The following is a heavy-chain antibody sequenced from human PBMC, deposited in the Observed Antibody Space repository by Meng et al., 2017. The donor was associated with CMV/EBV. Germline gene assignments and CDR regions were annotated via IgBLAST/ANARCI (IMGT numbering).Heavy chain of an antibody. V-gene: IGHV3-23*01. CDR3: AREGPSGNDY. D-gene: IGHD1-14*01. J-gene: IGHJ4*02. Sequence: GESLKISCAASGFIFSTYAMNWVRQAPGRGLEWVSGISNSDGSTYYADSVKGRFTISRDNSKNTLYLQMNSLRAEDTAVYYCAREGPSGNDYWGQGTLVTVSS. CDR2: ISNSDGST. CDR1: GFIFSTYA.